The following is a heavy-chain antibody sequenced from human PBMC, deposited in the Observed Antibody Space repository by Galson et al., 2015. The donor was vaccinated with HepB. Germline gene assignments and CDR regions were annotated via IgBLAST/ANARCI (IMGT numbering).Heavy chain of an antibody. CDR1: GFSFSSYS. V-gene: IGHV3-21*01. J-gene: IGHJ4*02. CDR3: ARGDASQIDY. CDR2: ISHDGNYV. Sequence: SLRLSCAASGFSFSSYSMSWVRQAPRKGLEWVSSISHDGNYVFYADSMKGRFAVSRDNSKNSLYLQMNSLGVEDTAVYYCARGDASQIDYRGQGTLVAVSS. D-gene: IGHD2-2*01.